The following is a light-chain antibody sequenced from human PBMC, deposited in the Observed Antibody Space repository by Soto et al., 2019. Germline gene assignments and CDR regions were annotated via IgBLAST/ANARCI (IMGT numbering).Light chain of an antibody. V-gene: IGLV7-46*01. J-gene: IGLJ2*01. CDR1: TGTVTGGHY. CDR2: DTY. CDR3: LLALGGAAV. Sequence: QAVVTQEPSLTVSPGGTVTLTRGSSTGTVTGGHYPYWFQQKPGQAPTTLIYDTYKRHSWTPARFSGSLLGGKAALTLSGAQPEDEAEYYCLLALGGAAVFGGGTKLTVL.